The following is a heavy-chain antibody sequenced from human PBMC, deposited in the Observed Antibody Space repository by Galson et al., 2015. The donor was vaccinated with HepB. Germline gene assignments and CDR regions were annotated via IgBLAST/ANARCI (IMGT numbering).Heavy chain of an antibody. D-gene: IGHD3-10*01. J-gene: IGHJ4*02. CDR3: ARDTMIREFIMTWSFDY. CDR1: GYSFTNYA. CDR2: INTNTGKP. V-gene: IGHV7-4-1*02. Sequence: SVKVSCKASGYSFTNYAMNWVRQAPGQGLEWMGWINTNTGKPTYAQDFTGRFVFSLDTSVSTAYLQISGLRPEDTAVYYCARDTMIREFIMTWSFDYWGQGTLVTVSS.